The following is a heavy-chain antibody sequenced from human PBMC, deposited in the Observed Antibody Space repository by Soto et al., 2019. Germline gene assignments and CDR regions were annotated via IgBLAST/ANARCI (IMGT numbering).Heavy chain of an antibody. Sequence: GASVKVSCKASGYTFTSYYMHWVRQAPGQGLEWMGIINPSGGSTSYAQKFRGRVTMTRDTSTSTVYMELSSLRSEDTAVYYCARDAGYCSGGSCAVLDYWGQGTLVTVSS. J-gene: IGHJ4*02. CDR2: INPSGGST. V-gene: IGHV1-46*01. CDR3: ARDAGYCSGGSCAVLDY. CDR1: GYTFTSYY. D-gene: IGHD2-15*01.